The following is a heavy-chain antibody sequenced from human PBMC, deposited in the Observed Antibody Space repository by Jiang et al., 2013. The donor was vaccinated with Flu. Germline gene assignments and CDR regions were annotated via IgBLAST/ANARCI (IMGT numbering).Heavy chain of an antibody. CDR1: GFIFSSYG. J-gene: IGHJ6*02. Sequence: VQLLESGGGVVQPGRSLRLSCAASGFIFSSYGMHWVRQAPGKGLEWLAVISYDGSNGDSVKGRFTISRDNSKNTLHLQMNSLRAEDTAVYYCARATLIRGALYYGMDVWGQGTTVTVSS. CDR2: ISYDGS. V-gene: IGHV3-30*19. D-gene: IGHD3-10*01. CDR3: ARATLIRGALYYGMDV.